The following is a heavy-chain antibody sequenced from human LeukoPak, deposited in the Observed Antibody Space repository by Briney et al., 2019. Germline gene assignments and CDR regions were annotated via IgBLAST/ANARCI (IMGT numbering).Heavy chain of an antibody. D-gene: IGHD3-10*01. J-gene: IGHJ3*02. Sequence: SETLSLTCTVSGGSISSGSYYWSWIRQPAGKGLEWIGRIYTSGSTNYNPSLKSRVTISVDTSKNQFSLKLSSVTAADTAVYYCASRSRAYYYDAFDIWGQGTMVTVSS. V-gene: IGHV4-61*02. CDR3: ASRSRAYYYDAFDI. CDR2: IYTSGST. CDR1: GGSISSGSYY.